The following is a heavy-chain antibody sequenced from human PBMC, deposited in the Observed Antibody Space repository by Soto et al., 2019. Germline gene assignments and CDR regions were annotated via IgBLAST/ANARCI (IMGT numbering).Heavy chain of an antibody. Sequence: GKVLEWIGYIYYSGSTYYNPSLKSRVTISVDTSKNQFSLKLSSVTAADTAVYYCARDRYCSGGSCYSFWFDPWGQGTLVTVSS. CDR2: IYYSGST. V-gene: IGHV4-31*02. J-gene: IGHJ5*02. D-gene: IGHD2-15*01. CDR3: ARDRYCSGGSCYSFWFDP.